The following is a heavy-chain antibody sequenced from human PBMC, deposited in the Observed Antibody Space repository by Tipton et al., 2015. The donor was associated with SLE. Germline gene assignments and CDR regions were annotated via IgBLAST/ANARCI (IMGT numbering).Heavy chain of an antibody. J-gene: IGHJ4*02. D-gene: IGHD6-19*01. Sequence: QSGAEVKKPGASVKVSCKASGYTFTNYGISWVRQAPGQGLEWMGWINPYNGNTNYAQKFQGRVIMTTDTSTSTAYMELRSLRSDDTAVYYCAIGVAGTLFFDYWGQGTLVTVSS. CDR2: INPYNGNT. CDR1: GYTFTNYG. V-gene: IGHV1-18*01. CDR3: AIGVAGTLFFDY.